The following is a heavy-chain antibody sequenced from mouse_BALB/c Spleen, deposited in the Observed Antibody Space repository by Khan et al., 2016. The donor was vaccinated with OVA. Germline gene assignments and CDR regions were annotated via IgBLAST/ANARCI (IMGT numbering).Heavy chain of an antibody. V-gene: IGHV1S136*01. J-gene: IGHJ3*01. CDR3: WRSLYYYGSDYEGFAY. D-gene: IGHD1-1*01. CDR2: ISPNSDGS. CDR1: GYTFTSYV. Sequence: EVQLQESGPELVKPGASVKMSCKASGYTFTSYVMHWVKQKPGQGLEWIGYISPNSDGSKYNEKFRGKATLTSDKSSSTAYMELSSLTSEDSAVYYCWRSLYYYGSDYEGFAYWGQGTLVTVSA.